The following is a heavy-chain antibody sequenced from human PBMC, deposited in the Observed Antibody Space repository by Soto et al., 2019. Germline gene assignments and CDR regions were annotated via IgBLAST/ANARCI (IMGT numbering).Heavy chain of an antibody. CDR2: IQSGGAT. D-gene: IGHD5-12*01. CDR1: GFTVGRYD. CDR3: VRVLYDSGVVDF. Sequence: QLVESGGGLFQAGGSTRLSCLVSGFTVGRYDMAWVRQAPGKGLEWASIIQSGGATYYPDSAQCRFTISRDNSKNTVYLQMNSLRVEDTGAYSGVRVLYDSGVVDFWGQGSLITVS. V-gene: IGHV3-53*01. J-gene: IGHJ4*02.